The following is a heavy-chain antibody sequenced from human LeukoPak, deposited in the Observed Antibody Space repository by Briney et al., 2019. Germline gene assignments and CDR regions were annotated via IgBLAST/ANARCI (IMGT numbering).Heavy chain of an antibody. V-gene: IGHV3-64D*09. CDR3: MKGRYRNSSYSSDC. J-gene: IGHJ4*02. Sequence: GGSLRLSCSASGFTFSSYAMHWVRQAPGKGLEYVSAISSSGGRTYYADSVRGRFTISRDNSKNTLYLQMSSLRAEDTAVYYCMKGRYRNSSYSSDCWGQGTLVTVSS. D-gene: IGHD6-13*01. CDR1: GFTFSSYA. CDR2: ISSSGGRT.